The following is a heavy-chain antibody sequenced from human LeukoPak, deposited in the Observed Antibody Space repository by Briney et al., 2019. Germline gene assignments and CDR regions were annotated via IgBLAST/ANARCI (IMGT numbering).Heavy chain of an antibody. Sequence: SETLSLACTVSGGSISSYYWSWIRQPAGKGLEWIGRIYSSGSTNYNPSLNSRVTVSVDTSNNQFSLKLTSVTAADTAVYYCAREGAARLIDYWGQGTLVTVSS. CDR3: AREGAARLIDY. V-gene: IGHV4-4*07. CDR2: IYSSGST. D-gene: IGHD6-6*01. J-gene: IGHJ4*02. CDR1: GGSISSYY.